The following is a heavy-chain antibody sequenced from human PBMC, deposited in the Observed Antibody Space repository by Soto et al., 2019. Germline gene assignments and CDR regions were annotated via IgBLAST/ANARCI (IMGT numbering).Heavy chain of an antibody. CDR3: ARDDEYSGNGMDV. Sequence: QVQLVESGGGVVQPGRSLRLSCAASKFTFSNYGMHWVRQAPGKGLEWVAVILNDGSNRYHADSVKDRFTISRDNSKNTLYLQMNSLRAEDTDVYYCARDDEYSGNGMDVWGQGTTVTVS. D-gene: IGHD3-10*01. CDR2: ILNDGSNR. J-gene: IGHJ6*02. V-gene: IGHV3-33*01. CDR1: KFTFSNYG.